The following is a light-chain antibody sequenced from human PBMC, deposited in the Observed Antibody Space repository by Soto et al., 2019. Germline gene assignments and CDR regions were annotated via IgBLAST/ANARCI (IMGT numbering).Light chain of an antibody. V-gene: IGLV2-8*01. CDR1: SSDVGGYNY. Sequence: QSALTQPPSASGSPGQSVTISCTGTSSDVGGYNYVSWYQQHPGKAPKLLIYEVSKQPSGVPDRFSGSKSGNTASLTVSGLQAADEADYYCNSYAGSYNWVFGGGTQLNVL. CDR3: NSYAGSYNWV. CDR2: EVS. J-gene: IGLJ3*02.